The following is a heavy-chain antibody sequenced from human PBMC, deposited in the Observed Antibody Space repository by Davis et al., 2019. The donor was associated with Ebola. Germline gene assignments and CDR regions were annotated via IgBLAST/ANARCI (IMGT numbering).Heavy chain of an antibody. Sequence: SETLSLTCAVYGGSFSGFYWNWIRQVPGKGLEWVWEIGHLGSTNYNPSLTSRVTISLDTSKSRFFLRLTSVTAADTAVYYCARGLRPRRWDYYGMDVWGQGTTVSVSS. D-gene: IGHD5-24*01. CDR2: IGHLGST. V-gene: IGHV4-34*01. CDR3: ARGLRPRRWDYYGMDV. J-gene: IGHJ6*02. CDR1: GGSFSGFY.